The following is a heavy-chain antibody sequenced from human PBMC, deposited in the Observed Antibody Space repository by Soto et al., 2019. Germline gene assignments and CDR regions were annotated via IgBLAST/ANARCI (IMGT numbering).Heavy chain of an antibody. V-gene: IGHV3-30-3*01. CDR3: ARGGTAYYDFWSGYYPFDY. J-gene: IGHJ4*01. CDR2: ISYDGSNK. D-gene: IGHD3-3*01. Sequence: QVQLVESGGGVVQPGRSLRLSCAASGFTFSSYAMHWVRQAPGKGLEWVAVISYDGSNKYYADSVKGRFTISRDNSKNTLYLQMNSLRAEDTAVYYCARGGTAYYDFWSGYYPFDYWGHGTLVTVSS. CDR1: GFTFSSYA.